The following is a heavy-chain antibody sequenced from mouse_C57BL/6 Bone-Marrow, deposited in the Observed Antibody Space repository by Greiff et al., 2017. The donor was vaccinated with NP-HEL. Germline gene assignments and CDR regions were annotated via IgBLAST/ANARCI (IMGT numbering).Heavy chain of an antibody. D-gene: IGHD2-3*01. J-gene: IGHJ2*01. Sequence: VQLQQPGAELVRPGTSVKLSCKASGYTFTSYWMHWVKQRPGQGLEWIGVIDPSDSYTNYNQKFEGKATLTVDTSSSTAYMRLSSLTSGGSAVYYCERLGWLLDFDYWGQGTTLTVSS. V-gene: IGHV1-59*01. CDR1: GYTFTSYW. CDR2: IDPSDSYT. CDR3: ERLGWLLDFDY.